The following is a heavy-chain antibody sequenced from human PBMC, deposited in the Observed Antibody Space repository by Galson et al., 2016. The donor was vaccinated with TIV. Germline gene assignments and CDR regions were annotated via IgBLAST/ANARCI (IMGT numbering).Heavy chain of an antibody. Sequence: SLRLSCAASGLIVTSNSMTWVRQAPGKGLEWVALIYDDGRTIYADSVKGRFTISRDNSKNMLYLQMTSLRADDTAVYYCARDRRHCGNECYLRYYYGMDVWGQGPRSPYR. CDR3: ARDRRHCGNECYLRYYYGMDV. CDR2: IYDDGRT. CDR1: GLIVTSNS. V-gene: IGHV3-66*02. J-gene: IGHJ6*02. D-gene: IGHD2-21*01.